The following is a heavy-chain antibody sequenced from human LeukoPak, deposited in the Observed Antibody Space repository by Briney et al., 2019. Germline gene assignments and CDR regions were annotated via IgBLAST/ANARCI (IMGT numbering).Heavy chain of an antibody. J-gene: IGHJ6*04. V-gene: IGHV4-34*01. CDR2: INHSGST. CDR1: GGSFSGYY. Sequence: SETLSLTCAVYGGSFSGYYWSWIRQPPGKGLEWIGEINHSGSTNYNPSLKSRVTISVDTSKNQFSLKLSSVTAADTAVYYCARDQGYYGSGSYYFRYYYGMDVWGKGTTVTVSS. CDR3: ARDQGYYGSGSYYFRYYYGMDV. D-gene: IGHD3-10*01.